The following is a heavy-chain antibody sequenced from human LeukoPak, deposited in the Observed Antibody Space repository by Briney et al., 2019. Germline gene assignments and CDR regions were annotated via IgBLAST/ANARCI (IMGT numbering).Heavy chain of an antibody. CDR2: IMPMFGKA. V-gene: IGHV1-69*06. D-gene: IGHD3-22*01. Sequence: GASVKVSCKASGGTFSSYDISWVRQAPGQGLEWMGGIMPMFGKANYAQKFQGRVTTAADKATSTAYMELSSLRSEDTAVYYCARGGGTEWLLVPFEYWGQGTLVTVSS. CDR1: GGTFSSYD. J-gene: IGHJ4*02. CDR3: ARGGGTEWLLVPFEY.